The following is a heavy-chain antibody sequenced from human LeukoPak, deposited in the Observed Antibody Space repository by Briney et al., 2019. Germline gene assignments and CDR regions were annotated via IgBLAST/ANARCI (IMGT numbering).Heavy chain of an antibody. Sequence: PGGSLRLSCAASGFTFSSYSMNSVRQAPGKGLEWVSSISSSSSYIYYADSVKGRFTISRDNAKNSLYLQMNSLRAEDTAVYYCARDRRGSYYNVAYYYYMDVWGKGTTVTVSS. V-gene: IGHV3-21*01. CDR2: ISSSSSYI. CDR1: GFTFSSYS. J-gene: IGHJ6*03. D-gene: IGHD3-10*01. CDR3: ARDRRGSYYNVAYYYYMDV.